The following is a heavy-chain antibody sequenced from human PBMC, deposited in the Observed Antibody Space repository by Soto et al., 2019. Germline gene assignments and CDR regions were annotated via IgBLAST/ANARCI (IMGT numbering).Heavy chain of an antibody. CDR3: ARRSGPGDPLVI. J-gene: IGHJ3*02. CDR1: GFPFSIFA. V-gene: IGHV3-23*03. CDR2: INYDGTNT. Sequence: EEQLLESGGGLVQPGGSLRLSCVASGFPFSIFAMNWVRQAPGKGLEWVSLINYDGTNTNYRDSVKGRFTISRDNSKNTLYLDMNGLRGEDTAVYYCARRSGPGDPLVIWGQGTMVTVSS.